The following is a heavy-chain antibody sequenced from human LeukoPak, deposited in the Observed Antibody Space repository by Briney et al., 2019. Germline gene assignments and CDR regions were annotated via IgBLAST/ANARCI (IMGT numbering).Heavy chain of an antibody. Sequence: SETLSLTCTVSGYSISSGYYWGWIRQPPGKGLEWIGSIYHSGSTYYNPSLKSRVTISVDTSKNQFSLKLSSVTAADTAVYYCARHGYDFWSGYSLFDPWGQGTLVTVSS. CDR1: GYSISSGYY. V-gene: IGHV4-38-2*02. J-gene: IGHJ5*02. CDR2: IYHSGST. D-gene: IGHD3-3*01. CDR3: ARHGYDFWSGYSLFDP.